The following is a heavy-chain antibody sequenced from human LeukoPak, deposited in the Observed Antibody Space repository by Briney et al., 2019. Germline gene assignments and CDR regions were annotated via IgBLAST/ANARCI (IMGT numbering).Heavy chain of an antibody. CDR2: INSDGSTT. V-gene: IGHV3-74*03. CDR1: GFSFSNYW. D-gene: IGHD6-13*01. Sequence: GGSLRLSCAASGFSFSNYWMCWVRQAPGKGLVCVSRINSDGSTTTYADSVKGRFTISRDNAKNTLYLQMNSLRAEDSALYYCARIRESLGLGTFDIWGQGTMVTVSS. CDR3: ARIRESLGLGTFDI. J-gene: IGHJ3*02.